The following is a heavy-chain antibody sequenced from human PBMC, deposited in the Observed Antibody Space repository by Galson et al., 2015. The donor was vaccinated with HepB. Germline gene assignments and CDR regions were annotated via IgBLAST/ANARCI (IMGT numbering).Heavy chain of an antibody. CDR1: GFTFSTYS. CDR2: ISSTSSYI. V-gene: IGHV3-21*01. Sequence: SLRLSCAASGFTFSTYSMNWVRQAPEKGLEWVSSISSTSSYIYYADSVKGRFAISRDNAKKSLYLQMNSLRAEDTAVYYCARVSHNWNYNTNSYYYGMDVWGQGTTVTVSS. CDR3: ARVSHNWNYNTNSYYYGMDV. J-gene: IGHJ6*02. D-gene: IGHD1-7*01.